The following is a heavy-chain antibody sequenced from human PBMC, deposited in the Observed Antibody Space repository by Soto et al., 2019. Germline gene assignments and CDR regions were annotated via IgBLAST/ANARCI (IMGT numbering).Heavy chain of an antibody. D-gene: IGHD6-13*01. CDR2: ISESSSNI. CDR1: GFSFSSYA. J-gene: IGHJ4*02. CDR3: ANLFGSSWHVDY. Sequence: EVQLVESGGGLVQPGGSLRLSCAASGFSFSSYAMNWVRQAPGKGLECLSYISESSSNIYYPDSVKGRFTISRDNAKNSLYLQMNSLRDEDTAVYYCANLFGSSWHVDYWGQGTLVTVSS. V-gene: IGHV3-48*02.